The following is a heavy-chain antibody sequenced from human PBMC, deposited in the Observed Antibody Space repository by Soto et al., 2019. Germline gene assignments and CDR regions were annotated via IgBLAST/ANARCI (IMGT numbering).Heavy chain of an antibody. CDR1: GYTFTTYY. V-gene: IGHV1-46*01. J-gene: IGHJ6*02. CDR2: INPSGGGT. CDR3: ARVDVRSIAAAGTLGGMDV. Sequence: ASVKVSCKASGYTFTTYYMHWVRRAPGQGLEWMGIINPSGGGTNYAQKFQDRVTMTRDTSTSTAYMELRSLRSDDTAVYYCARVDVRSIAAAGTLGGMDVWGQGTTVTVSS. D-gene: IGHD6-13*01.